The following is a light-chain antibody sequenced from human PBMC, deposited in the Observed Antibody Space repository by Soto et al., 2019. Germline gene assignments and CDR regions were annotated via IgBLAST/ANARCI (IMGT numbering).Light chain of an antibody. CDR2: GAS. V-gene: IGKV3-20*01. J-gene: IGKJ1*01. Sequence: EIVLTQSLGTLSLSPGERATLSCRASQSVRSNYLAWYRQTPGQAPRLLIYGASNRATGIPDRFSGSGSGTDFTLIISRLEPEDFALYYCQQYGSSPWTFGQGTKVEIK. CDR1: QSVRSNY. CDR3: QQYGSSPWT.